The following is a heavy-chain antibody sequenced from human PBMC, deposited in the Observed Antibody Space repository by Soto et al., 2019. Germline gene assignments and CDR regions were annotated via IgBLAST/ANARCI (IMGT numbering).Heavy chain of an antibody. CDR1: GGTFSSYA. CDR3: ARDRGYYYDSSGYQLDRYYYYGMDV. Sequence: VASVKVSCKASGGTFSSYAISWVRQAPGQGLEWMGGIIPIFGTANYAQKFQGRVTITADESTSTAYMELSSLRSEDTAVYYCARDRGYYYDSSGYQLDRYYYYGMDVWGQGTTVTVSS. D-gene: IGHD3-22*01. V-gene: IGHV1-69*13. CDR2: IIPIFGTA. J-gene: IGHJ6*02.